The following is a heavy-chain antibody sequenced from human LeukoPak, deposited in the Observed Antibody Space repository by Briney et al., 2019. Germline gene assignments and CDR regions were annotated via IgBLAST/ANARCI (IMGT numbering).Heavy chain of an antibody. CDR2: ISSSSSYI. V-gene: IGHV3-21*01. CDR3: ARDPTSGYCSSTSCPPWFDP. CDR1: GFTFSSYS. J-gene: IGHJ5*02. D-gene: IGHD2-2*01. Sequence: GGSLRLSCAASGFTFSSYSMNWVRQAPGKGLEWVSSISSSSSYIYYADSVKGRFTISRDNAKNSLYLQMNSLRAEDTAVYYCARDPTSGYCSSTSCPPWFDPWGQGTLVTVSS.